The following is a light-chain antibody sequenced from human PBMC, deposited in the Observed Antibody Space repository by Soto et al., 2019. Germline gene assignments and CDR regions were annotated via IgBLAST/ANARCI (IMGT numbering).Light chain of an antibody. V-gene: IGKV3-15*01. Sequence: EIVLTQSAVTLSFCPVERATLSCRAIQSVSSSYLAWYQQKPGQAPRLLIYDASTRATAIPARFSGSGSETEFTLTISSLQSEHSAVYYCQQYNHWPPWTFGQGTKVDI. CDR3: QQYNHWPPWT. J-gene: IGKJ1*01. CDR1: QSVSSSY. CDR2: DAS.